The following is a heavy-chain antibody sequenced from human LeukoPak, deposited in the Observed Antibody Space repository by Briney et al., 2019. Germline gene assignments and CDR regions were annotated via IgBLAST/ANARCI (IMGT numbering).Heavy chain of an antibody. Sequence: ASVKVSCKAAGYSFTSNYIHWVRQAPGQGLEWMGIINPRGDSTRYAQKLQGRVTMTRDTSTSTVDMELSSLRSEDTAVYYCVRGASITVAEYYFDYWGQGTLVTVSS. CDR1: GYSFTSNY. D-gene: IGHD6-19*01. CDR2: INPRGDST. CDR3: VRGASITVAEYYFDY. V-gene: IGHV1-46*04. J-gene: IGHJ4*02.